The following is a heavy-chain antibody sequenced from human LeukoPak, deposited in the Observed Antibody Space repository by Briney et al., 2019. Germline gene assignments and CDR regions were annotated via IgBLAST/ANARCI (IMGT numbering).Heavy chain of an antibody. J-gene: IGHJ4*02. D-gene: IGHD2-8*01. Sequence: SETLSLTCAVYGGSFSGYYWSWIRQPPGKGLEWIGEINHSGSTNYNPSLKSRVTISVDTSKNQFSLKLSSVTAADTAVYYCARGLYCTNGVCYTAPPPFDYWGQGTLVTVSS. CDR1: GGSFSGYY. V-gene: IGHV4-34*01. CDR2: INHSGST. CDR3: ARGLYCTNGVCYTAPPPFDY.